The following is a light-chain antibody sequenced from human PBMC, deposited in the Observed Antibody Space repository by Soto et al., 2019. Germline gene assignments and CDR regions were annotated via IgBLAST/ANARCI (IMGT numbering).Light chain of an antibody. CDR3: SSYTSGSTLVV. CDR1: SSDVGAYNY. J-gene: IGLJ2*01. CDR2: EVT. V-gene: IGLV2-14*01. Sequence: QSALTQPASVSGSPGQSITISCIGSSSDVGAYNYVSWYQQHPGKAPRLMIYEVTNRPSGVSNRFSGSKSGNTASLTISGLRAEDEADYYCSSYTSGSTLVVFGGGTKLT.